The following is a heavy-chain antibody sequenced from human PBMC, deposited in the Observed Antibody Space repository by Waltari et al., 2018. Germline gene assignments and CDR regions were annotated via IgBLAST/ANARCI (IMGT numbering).Heavy chain of an antibody. Sequence: EVLLLESGGGLVQTGGSLRLSCAASGFSFSSYVMSWVRQPPGKGLEWVSGISGSGDDTYYADSVKGRFTVSRDNSKNTLYLQMPSLRVADTAVYYCAKGTAHYGMDVWGQGTTVTVSS. CDR1: GFSFSSYV. J-gene: IGHJ6*02. CDR3: AKGTAHYGMDV. V-gene: IGHV3-23*01. D-gene: IGHD2-8*02. CDR2: ISGSGDDT.